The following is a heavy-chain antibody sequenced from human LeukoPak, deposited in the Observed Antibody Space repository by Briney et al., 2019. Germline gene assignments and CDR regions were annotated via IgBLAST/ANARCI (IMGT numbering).Heavy chain of an antibody. J-gene: IGHJ5*02. D-gene: IGHD3-10*01. CDR3: ARYYYGSGSS. CDR2: INHSGST. Sequence: SETLSLTCAVYGGSFSGYYWSWIRQPPGKGLEWIGEINHSGSTNYNPSLKSRVTISVDTSKNQFSLKLSSVTAAGTAVYYCARYYYGSGSSWGQGTLVTVSS. V-gene: IGHV4-34*01. CDR1: GGSFSGYY.